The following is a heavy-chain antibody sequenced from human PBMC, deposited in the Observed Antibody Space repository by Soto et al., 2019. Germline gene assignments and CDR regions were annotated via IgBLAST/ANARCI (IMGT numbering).Heavy chain of an antibody. Sequence: EVQLVESGGGLVQPGGSLRLSCAASGFTFSSYAMHWVRQAPGKGLEYVSAISSNGGSTYYANSVKGRFTISRDNSKNTLYLQMGSRRAEDMAVYYCARDVRRGYSYGFPFYWGQGTLVTVSS. CDR2: ISSNGGST. V-gene: IGHV3-64*01. CDR3: ARDVRRGYSYGFPFY. J-gene: IGHJ4*02. CDR1: GFTFSSYA. D-gene: IGHD5-18*01.